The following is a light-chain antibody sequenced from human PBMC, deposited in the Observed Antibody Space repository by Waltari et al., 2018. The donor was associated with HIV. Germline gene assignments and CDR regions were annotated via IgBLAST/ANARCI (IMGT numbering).Light chain of an antibody. CDR2: ANH. V-gene: IGLV1-44*01. CDR3: ATWDASLSGPV. Sequence: QSELTQPPSASGTPGQRVTISCSGSSSNIGSYTVNWYQQPPGTAPKLLIYANHQRPSGVPDRFSGSQSDTSASLAIGGLQSEDEADYYCATWDASLSGPVFGGGTKLTVL. J-gene: IGLJ2*01. CDR1: SSNIGSYT.